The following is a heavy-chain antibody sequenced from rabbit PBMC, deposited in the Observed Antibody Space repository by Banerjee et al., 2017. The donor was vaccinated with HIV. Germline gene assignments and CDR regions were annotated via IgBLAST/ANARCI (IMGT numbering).Heavy chain of an antibody. CDR2: IDPICHPS. CDR3: VREVAAEFGL. V-gene: IGHV1S47*01. Sequence: QEQLKETGGGLVQPGGSLKLSCQASGFDFSSDGVSWVRQAPGKGLEWIGCIDPICHPSTYATWVNGRFTISRDTAPNPVFMQMTSLTAADTATYFCVREVAAEFGLWGQGTLVTVS. CDR1: GFDFSSDG. D-gene: IGHD4-1*01. J-gene: IGHJ3*01.